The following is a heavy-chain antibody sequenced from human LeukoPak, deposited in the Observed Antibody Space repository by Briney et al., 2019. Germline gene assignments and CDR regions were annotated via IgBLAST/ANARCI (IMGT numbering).Heavy chain of an antibody. CDR2: IKQDGSEK. Sequence: GGSLRLSCAASGFTFSSYWMSWVRQAPGKGLEWVANIKQDGSEKYCVNSVKGRFTISIDNAKNSLYLQMNSLRAEDTAVYYCARDKRCSGGSCYLHYFDYWGQGTLVTVSS. D-gene: IGHD2-15*01. CDR3: ARDKRCSGGSCYLHYFDY. V-gene: IGHV3-7*01. J-gene: IGHJ4*02. CDR1: GFTFSSYW.